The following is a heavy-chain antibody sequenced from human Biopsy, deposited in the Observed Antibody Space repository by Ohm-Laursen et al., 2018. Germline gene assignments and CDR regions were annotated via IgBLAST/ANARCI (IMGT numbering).Heavy chain of an antibody. J-gene: IGHJ4*02. D-gene: IGHD6-19*01. CDR3: ALQSVAQMKNFDY. CDR1: GYNFDIYP. Sequence: GASVKVSCKASGYNFDIYPLFWVRQAPGQGLEWMGWISPKSGGTNYAQKFQGNITMTKNTSMSTAYMEMSRLRSDDTAVYYCALQSVAQMKNFDYWGQGTLVTVSS. CDR2: ISPKSGGT. V-gene: IGHV1-2*02.